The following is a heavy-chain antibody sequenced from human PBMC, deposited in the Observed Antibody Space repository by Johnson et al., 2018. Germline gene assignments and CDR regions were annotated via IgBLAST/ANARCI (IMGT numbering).Heavy chain of an antibody. D-gene: IGHD6-19*01. CDR3: ARDKTGGWYWFDS. J-gene: IGHJ5*01. CDR2: IYHSGTT. CDR1: GDSISSYL. V-gene: IGHV4-59*13. Sequence: QVQLLETGPGLVKXSETXSLXCSVSGDSISSYLWNWIRQPPGKGLEWIGSIYHSGTTNYNPSLASRVTISVDTSKNQFSLKLSSVTAPDTAMYYCARDKTGGWYWFDSWGQGTLVTVFS.